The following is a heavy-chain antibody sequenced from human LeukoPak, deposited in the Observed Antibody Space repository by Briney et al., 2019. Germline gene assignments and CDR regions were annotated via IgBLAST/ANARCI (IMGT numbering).Heavy chain of an antibody. J-gene: IGHJ6*02. CDR1: GFTFSSYA. V-gene: IGHV3-30-3*01. D-gene: IGHD2-15*01. CDR3: ARDTRLGYCSGGSCNSPNWYYYYGMDV. CDR2: ISYDGSNK. Sequence: GGSLRLFCAASGFTFSSYAMHWVRQAPGKGLEWVAVISYDGSNKYYADSVKGRFTISRDNSKNTLYLQMNSLRAEDTAVYYCARDTRLGYCSGGSCNSPNWYYYYGMDVWGQGTTVTVSS.